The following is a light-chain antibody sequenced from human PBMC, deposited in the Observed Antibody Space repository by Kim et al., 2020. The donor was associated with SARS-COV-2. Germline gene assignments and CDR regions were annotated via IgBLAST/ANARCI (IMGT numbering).Light chain of an antibody. CDR2: ATS. J-gene: IGKJ1*01. CDR3: HQYSSSPWT. Sequence: EIVLTQSPGTLSLSPGERATLSCRASQSVKSNYLAWYQQRPGQAPRLLIYATSSRATGIPDRFSGSGSGTDFTLTISRLEADDFAVYSCHQYSSSPWTFGQGTKVDIK. V-gene: IGKV3-20*01. CDR1: QSVKSNY.